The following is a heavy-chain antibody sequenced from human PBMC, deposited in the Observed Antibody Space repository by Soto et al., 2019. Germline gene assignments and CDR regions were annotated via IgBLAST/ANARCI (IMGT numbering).Heavy chain of an antibody. CDR2: ISYDGSNK. CDR3: AKESTAAPSPHYFDY. J-gene: IGHJ4*02. CDR1: GFTFSSYG. Sequence: PGGSLRLSCAASGFTFSSYGMHWVRQAPGKGLEWVAVISYDGSNKYYADSVKGRFTISRDNSKNTLYLQMNSLRAEDTAVYYCAKESTAAPSPHYFDYWGQGTLVTVSS. V-gene: IGHV3-30*18. D-gene: IGHD6-13*01.